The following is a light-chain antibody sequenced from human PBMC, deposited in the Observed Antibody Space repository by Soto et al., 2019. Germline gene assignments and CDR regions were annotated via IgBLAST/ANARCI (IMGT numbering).Light chain of an antibody. CDR3: SSYAGSNNWV. Sequence: QSALTQPPSASGSPGQSVTISCTGTSSDVGGYNYVSWYQQHPGKAPKLMIHEVSKRPSGVPDRFSGSKSGNTASLTVSGLQAEDEADYYCSSYAGSNNWVFGGGTQLTVL. CDR2: EVS. V-gene: IGLV2-8*01. CDR1: SSDVGGYNY. J-gene: IGLJ7*01.